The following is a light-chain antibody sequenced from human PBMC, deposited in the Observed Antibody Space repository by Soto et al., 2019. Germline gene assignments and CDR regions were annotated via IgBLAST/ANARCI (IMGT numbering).Light chain of an antibody. CDR1: ETVATN. Sequence: VMTQSPATLSVSPGERATLSCWASETVATNLAWYQQKPVQAPRLLISGASTRAAGISDRFRGSGSGTEFTLTISGLRSEDSAIYYCQQYFEWPPMTFGQGTKVEI. V-gene: IGKV3-15*01. CDR2: GAS. J-gene: IGKJ1*01. CDR3: QQYFEWPPMT.